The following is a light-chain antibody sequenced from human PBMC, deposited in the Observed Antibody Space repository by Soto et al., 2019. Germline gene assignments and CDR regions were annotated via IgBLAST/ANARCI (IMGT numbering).Light chain of an antibody. J-gene: IGKJ1*01. CDR2: AAS. V-gene: IGKV1-39*01. CDR3: QQSYSTWWT. Sequence: DIQMTQSPSSLSASVGDRVTITCRASQSISSYLNWYQQKPGKAPKLLIYAASSLQSGVPSRFSGSGSGTDFTLTISSLQPVDFATYYCQQSYSTWWTFGQGTKVEIK. CDR1: QSISSY.